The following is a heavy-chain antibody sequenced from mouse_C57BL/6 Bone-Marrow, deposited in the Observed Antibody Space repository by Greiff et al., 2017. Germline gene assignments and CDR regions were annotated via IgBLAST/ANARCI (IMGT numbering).Heavy chain of an antibody. J-gene: IGHJ3*01. Sequence: VQLQQSGAELVRPGASVKLSCTASGFNIKDDYMHWVKQRPEQGLEWIGWIDPENGDTESSSKFQGKATITADTSSNTAYLQLSSLTSEDTAVYYCATSYGYGGADWGQGTLVTVSA. CDR1: GFNIKDDY. V-gene: IGHV14-4*01. CDR2: IDPENGDT. CDR3: ATSYGYGGAD. D-gene: IGHD2-2*01.